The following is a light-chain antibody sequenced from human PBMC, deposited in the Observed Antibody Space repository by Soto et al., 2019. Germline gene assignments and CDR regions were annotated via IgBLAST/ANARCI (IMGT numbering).Light chain of an antibody. CDR2: DAS. J-gene: IGKJ1*01. V-gene: IGKV1-5*01. CDR3: QQCNSFPGT. CDR1: QSVRNC. Sequence: IQVSQSPSTLSASIGDRVTITCRASQSVRNCLAWYQHKPGKAPKLLIYDASSLESGVPSMFSGSGSGTEFTLTISSLQPDDFGTYYCQQCNSFPGTFGQGTKV.